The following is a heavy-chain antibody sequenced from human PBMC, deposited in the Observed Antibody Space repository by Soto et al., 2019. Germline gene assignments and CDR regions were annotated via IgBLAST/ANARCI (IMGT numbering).Heavy chain of an antibody. J-gene: IGHJ2*01. CDR1: GGSMSSHY. Sequence: QVQLQESGPGLVKPSETLSLTCTVSGGSMSSHYWSWIRQPPGKGLRGIGYIYYSGSTDYNASLKSRITMSVDTSMNHFSLKLSAVTAADTAVYYCARGGWSLDLWGRGTLVTVSS. CDR2: IYYSGST. CDR3: ARGGWSLDL. V-gene: IGHV4-59*11.